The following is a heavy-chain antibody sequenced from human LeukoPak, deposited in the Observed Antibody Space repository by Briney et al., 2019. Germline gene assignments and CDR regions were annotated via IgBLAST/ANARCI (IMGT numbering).Heavy chain of an antibody. J-gene: IGHJ3*02. CDR3: ARSDYSGSGTYTEFDAFDI. Sequence: SETLSLTCTVPGGSISSYYWSWIRQPPGKGLEWIGYIYYTGSTSYNPSLKSRVTISMDTSKNQFSLRLSSVTAADSAVYYCARSDYSGSGTYTEFDAFDIWGQGPMVAVSS. D-gene: IGHD3-10*01. CDR1: GGSISSYY. CDR2: IYYTGST. V-gene: IGHV4-59*01.